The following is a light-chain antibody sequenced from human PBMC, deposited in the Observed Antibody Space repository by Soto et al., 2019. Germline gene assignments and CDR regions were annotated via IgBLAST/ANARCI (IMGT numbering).Light chain of an antibody. V-gene: IGKV1-9*01. CDR2: VAS. CDR1: QDINSY. J-gene: IGKJ2*01. Sequence: DIRLTQSRSFLSASVGDRVTIACSASQDINSYLAWYQQKPGKAPKLLIYVASTLQSGVPSRFSGSGSGTEFTLTISSLQPEDFATYYCQQLNSYPYTFGQGTKLEIK. CDR3: QQLNSYPYT.